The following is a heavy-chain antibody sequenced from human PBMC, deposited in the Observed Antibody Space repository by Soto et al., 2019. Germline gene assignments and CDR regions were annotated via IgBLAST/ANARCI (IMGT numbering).Heavy chain of an antibody. D-gene: IGHD3-3*01. Sequence: SETLSLTCALYGGSFDGYYWSWIRQSPGKGLEWIGEIHHSGSTKYNPSPKSRVSLSVDTSTKQFSLKVTSMTAADRGVYYCARGVDSWSGYLFWGQGTPVTVSS. CDR1: GGSFDGYY. J-gene: IGHJ4*02. V-gene: IGHV4-34*01. CDR3: ARGVDSWSGYLF. CDR2: IHHSGST.